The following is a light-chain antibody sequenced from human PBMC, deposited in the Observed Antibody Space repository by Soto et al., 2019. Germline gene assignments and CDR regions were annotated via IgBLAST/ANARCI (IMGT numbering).Light chain of an antibody. J-gene: IGKJ5*01. CDR3: RQYENSPIT. Sequence: DIVLTQSPATLSSLPGDRVTLSCRASQYINTRLAWYQHRPGQAPRLLIYGASSRATGTPGRFSGSGSETDFTLTINSLEPEDFAVYYCRQYENSPITFGQGTQLEIK. CDR1: QYINTR. V-gene: IGKV3-20*01. CDR2: GAS.